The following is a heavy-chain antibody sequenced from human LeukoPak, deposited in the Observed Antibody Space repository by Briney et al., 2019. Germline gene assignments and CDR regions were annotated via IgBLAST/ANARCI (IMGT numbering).Heavy chain of an antibody. V-gene: IGHV1-18*01. D-gene: IGHD4-17*01. CDR1: GYTFTSYG. J-gene: IGHJ4*02. CDR2: ISTYNGNT. CDR3: ARDRPTFGTVTRDDFDY. Sequence: ASVKVSCKASGYTFTSYGISWVRQAPGQGLEWMGWISTYNGNTNYAQKLQGRVTMTTDTSTSTAYMELRSLRSDDTAVYYCARDRPTFGTVTRDDFDYWGQGTLVTVSS.